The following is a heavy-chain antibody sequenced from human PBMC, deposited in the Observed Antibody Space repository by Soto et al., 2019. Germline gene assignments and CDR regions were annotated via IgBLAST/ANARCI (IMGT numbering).Heavy chain of an antibody. CDR2: ISGIDGST. CDR1: GFSFSTYA. D-gene: IGHD1-1*01. Sequence: EVQLLESGGGLVQPGESLRLSCAASGFSFSTYAMYWVRQPPGKGLEWVSAISGIDGSTYYADSVKGRFTISRDDSKNTLFLQMNSLRAVDTAVYYCAKANDGYYFGTWGQGTLVTVSS. J-gene: IGHJ4*02. V-gene: IGHV3-23*01. CDR3: AKANDGYYFGT.